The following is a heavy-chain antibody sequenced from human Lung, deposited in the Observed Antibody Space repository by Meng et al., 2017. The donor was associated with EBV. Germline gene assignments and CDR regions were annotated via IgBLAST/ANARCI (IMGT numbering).Heavy chain of an antibody. J-gene: IGHJ4*02. CDR1: GWSFSGYY. D-gene: IGHD2-15*01. CDR2: INHSGST. CDR3: AVTRYCSGGSCFDY. Sequence: QVQLQQWGAGLLEPSEPLSLTCAVHGWSFSGYYWSWIRQPPGKGLEWIGEINHSGSTNYNPSLKSRVTISVDTSKNQFSLKLSSVTAADTAVYYCAVTRYCSGGSCFDYWGQGTLVTVSS. V-gene: IGHV4-34*01.